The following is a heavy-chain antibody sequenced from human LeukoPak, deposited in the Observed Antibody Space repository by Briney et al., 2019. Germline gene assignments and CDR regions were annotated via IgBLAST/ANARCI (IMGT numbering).Heavy chain of an antibody. CDR2: IYYSGST. CDR1: GGSISSYY. J-gene: IGHJ4*02. D-gene: IGHD5-24*01. CDR3: ARGWLHRYFDY. V-gene: IGHV4-59*08. Sequence: SETLSLTCTVSGGSISSYYWSWIRQPPGKGLEWIGYIYYSGSTNYNPSLKSRVTISVDTSKNQFSLKLSSVTAADTAVYYCARGWLHRYFDYWGQGTLVTVSS.